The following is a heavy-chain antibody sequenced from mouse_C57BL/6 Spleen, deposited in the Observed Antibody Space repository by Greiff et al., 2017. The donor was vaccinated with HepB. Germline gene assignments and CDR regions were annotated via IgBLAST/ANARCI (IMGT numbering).Heavy chain of an antibody. CDR3: ARVNWDWYFDV. CDR1: GYTFTDYY. V-gene: IGHV1-26*01. Sequence: VQLKQSGPELVKPGASVKISCKASGYTFTDYYMNWVKQSHGKSLEWIGDINPNNGGTSYNQKFKGKATLTVDKSSSTAYMELRSLTSEDSAVYYCARVNWDWYFDVWGTGTTVTVSS. D-gene: IGHD4-1*01. J-gene: IGHJ1*03. CDR2: INPNNGGT.